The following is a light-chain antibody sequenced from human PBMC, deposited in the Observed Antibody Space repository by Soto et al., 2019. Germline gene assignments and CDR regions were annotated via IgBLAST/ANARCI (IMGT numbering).Light chain of an antibody. J-gene: IGLJ1*01. V-gene: IGLV2-14*01. CDR3: TSYTSSSPFV. CDR2: GVS. Sequence: QSALTQPASVSGSPGQSITISCTGSSSDIGGYNYVSWYQHHAGEAPKVLIYGVSNRPSGVSNRFSGSKSGNTASLTISGLQTEDEADYYCTSYTSSSPFVFGTGTKVTVL. CDR1: SSDIGGYNY.